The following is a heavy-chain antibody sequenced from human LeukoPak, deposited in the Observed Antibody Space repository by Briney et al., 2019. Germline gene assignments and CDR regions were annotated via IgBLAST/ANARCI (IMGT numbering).Heavy chain of an antibody. CDR3: ARAYYGSGSYYFAGFDI. CDR2: ISGSGGST. Sequence: QPGGTLRLSCAASGFTFGSYGMSWVRQAPGKGLEWVSAISGSGGSTYYADSVKGRFTISRDNSKNTLYLQMNSLRAEDTAVFYCARAYYGSGSYYFAGFDIWGQGTMVTVSS. D-gene: IGHD3-10*01. CDR1: GFTFGSYG. V-gene: IGHV3-23*01. J-gene: IGHJ3*02.